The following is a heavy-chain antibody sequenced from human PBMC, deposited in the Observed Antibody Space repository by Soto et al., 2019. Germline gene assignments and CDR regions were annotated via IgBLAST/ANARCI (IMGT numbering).Heavy chain of an antibody. CDR3: XXXXXXXXXXXXDP. V-gene: IGHV3-30-3*01. J-gene: IGHJ5*02. Sequence: QVPLVESGGGVVQPGRSLRLSCAASGFIFSRYFMHWVRQAPGKGLEWVALISDDGTTKYYADSVTGRFTISRDNXXXXXXXXXXXXXXXXXXXXXXXXXXXXXXXXXXDPWGQGTLVTVSS. CDR2: ISDDGTTK. CDR1: GFIFSRYF.